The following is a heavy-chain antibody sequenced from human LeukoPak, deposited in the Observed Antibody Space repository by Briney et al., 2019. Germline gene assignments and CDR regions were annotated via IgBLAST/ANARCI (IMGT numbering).Heavy chain of an antibody. J-gene: IGHJ4*02. CDR3: ARRTDY. CDR1: SGSMNNCY. Sequence: SETLSLTCTVSSGSMNNCYRNWIRQPAGKGLEWIGHIYSSGSTNYNPSLKSRVTISIDTSKNQFFLKLGSVTAADTAVYYCARRTDYWGPGTLVTVSS. D-gene: IGHD1-14*01. V-gene: IGHV4-4*07. CDR2: IYSSGST.